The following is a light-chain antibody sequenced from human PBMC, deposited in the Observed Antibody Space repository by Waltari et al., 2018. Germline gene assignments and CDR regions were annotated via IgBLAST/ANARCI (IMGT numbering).Light chain of an antibody. Sequence: EIVLTQSQATLSLSPGERATLSCRASQSVSSYLAWYQQRPGQAPRLLIYDASNRATGIPARFSGSGSGTDFTLTISTLEPEDFAVYYCQQRSNWPLHTFGQGTKLEIK. CDR1: QSVSSY. CDR2: DAS. CDR3: QQRSNWPLHT. V-gene: IGKV3-11*01. J-gene: IGKJ2*01.